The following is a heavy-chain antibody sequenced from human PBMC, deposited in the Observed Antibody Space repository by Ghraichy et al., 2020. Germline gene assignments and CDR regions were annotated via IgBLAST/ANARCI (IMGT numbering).Heavy chain of an antibody. D-gene: IGHD3-16*01. V-gene: IGHV3-30*02. CDR3: AKDLLRLAPTEYFQH. J-gene: IGHJ1*01. Sequence: GGSLRLSCAASGFTFSSYGMHWVRQAPGKGLEWVAFIRYDGSNKYYADSVKGRFTISRDNSKNTLYLQMNSLRAEDTAVYYCAKDLLRLAPTEYFQHWGQGTLVTVSS. CDR1: GFTFSSYG. CDR2: IRYDGSNK.